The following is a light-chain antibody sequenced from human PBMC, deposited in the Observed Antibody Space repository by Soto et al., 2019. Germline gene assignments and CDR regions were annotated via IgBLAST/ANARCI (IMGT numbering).Light chain of an antibody. CDR3: SSYTSSSTYV. V-gene: IGLV2-14*01. J-gene: IGLJ1*01. CDR2: EVS. CDR1: SSDVGGYNY. Sequence: QSVLTQPASASGSPGQSITISCTGTSSDVGGYNYVSWYQQHPGKAPKLMIYEVSNRPSGVSNRFSGSKSGNTASLTISGLQAEDEADYYCSSYTSSSTYVFGTGTKSPS.